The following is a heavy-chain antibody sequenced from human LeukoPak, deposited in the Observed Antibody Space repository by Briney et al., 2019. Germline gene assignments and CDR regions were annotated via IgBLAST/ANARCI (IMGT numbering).Heavy chain of an antibody. D-gene: IGHD4-17*01. CDR1: GLTGSHNY. V-gene: IGHV3-53*01. J-gene: IGHJ5*02. CDR3: IVFGDSNH. CDR2: IHTSGDT. Sequence: GGSLRLSCAASGLTGSHNYVSWVRQAPGKGLEWVSAIHTSGDTCYADSVKGRFTISRDTSKNTLYLRIDSLRVEDTAVYYCIVFGDSNHWGQGTLVTVSS.